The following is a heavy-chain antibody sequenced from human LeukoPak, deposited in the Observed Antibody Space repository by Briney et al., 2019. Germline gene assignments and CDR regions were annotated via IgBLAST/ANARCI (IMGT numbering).Heavy chain of an antibody. Sequence: SETLSLTCAVYGGSFGGYYWSWIRQPPGKGLEWIGEINHSGSTNYNPSLKSRVTISVDTSKNQFSLKLSSVTAADTAVYYCARGLLGGDDILTGSDYWGQGTLVTVSS. CDR3: ARGLLGGDDILTGSDY. CDR2: INHSGST. CDR1: GGSFGGYY. J-gene: IGHJ4*02. V-gene: IGHV4-34*01. D-gene: IGHD3-9*01.